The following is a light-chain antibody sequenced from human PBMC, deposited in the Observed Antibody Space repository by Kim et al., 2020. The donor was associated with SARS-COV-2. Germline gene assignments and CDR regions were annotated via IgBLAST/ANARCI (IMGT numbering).Light chain of an antibody. CDR1: QSVSSSY. CDR2: GAS. CDR3: QQYGSSRGT. Sequence: EIVLTQSPGTLSLSPGRRATLSCRASQSVSSSYLAWYQQKPGQAPRLLIYGASSRATGIPHRFSGSGSGTDFTLTISRLEPEDFAVYYCQQYGSSRGTFGQGTKVDIK. V-gene: IGKV3-20*01. J-gene: IGKJ1*01.